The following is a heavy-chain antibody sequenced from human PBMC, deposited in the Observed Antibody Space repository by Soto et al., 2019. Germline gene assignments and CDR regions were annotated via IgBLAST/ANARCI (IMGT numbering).Heavy chain of an antibody. J-gene: IGHJ1*01. CDR2: IYYSGST. CDR3: AVNYGDYDIEYFQH. CDR1: GGSISSCGYY. D-gene: IGHD4-17*01. V-gene: IGHV4-31*03. Sequence: SETLSLTCTVSGGSISSCGYYWSWIRQHPGKGLEWIGYIYYSGSTYYNPSLKSRVTISVDTSKNQFSLKLSSVTAADTAVYYCAVNYGDYDIEYFQHWGQGTLVTAPQ.